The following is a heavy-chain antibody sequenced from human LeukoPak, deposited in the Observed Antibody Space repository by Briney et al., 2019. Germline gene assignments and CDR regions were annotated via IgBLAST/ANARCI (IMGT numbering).Heavy chain of an antibody. D-gene: IGHD2-15*01. CDR2: ISSSSSYI. CDR1: GFTFSSYS. V-gene: IGHV3-21*01. J-gene: IGHJ3*02. CDR3: ARARGVVAARDAFDI. Sequence: GGSLRLSCAASGFTFSSYSMNWVRQAPGKGLEWVSSISSSSSYIYYADSVKGRFTISRDNAKNSLYLQMNSLRAEDTAVYCCARARGVVAARDAFDIWGQGTMVTVSS.